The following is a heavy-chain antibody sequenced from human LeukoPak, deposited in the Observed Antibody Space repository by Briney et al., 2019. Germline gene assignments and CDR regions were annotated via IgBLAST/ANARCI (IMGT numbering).Heavy chain of an antibody. CDR3: ARQTAYAGYSSSWYDNWFDP. CDR2: IYYSGGT. D-gene: IGHD6-13*01. Sequence: SETLSLTCTVSGGSISSYYWSWIRQPPGKGLEWIGYIYYSGGTNYSASLKSRVTISVDTSKNQFSLKLSSVTAADTAVYYCARQTAYAGYSSSWYDNWFDPWGQGTLVTVSS. J-gene: IGHJ5*02. CDR1: GGSISSYY. V-gene: IGHV4-59*08.